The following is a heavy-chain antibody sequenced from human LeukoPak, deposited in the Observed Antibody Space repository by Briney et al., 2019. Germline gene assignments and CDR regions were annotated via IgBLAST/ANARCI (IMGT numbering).Heavy chain of an antibody. CDR1: GYTFTSYD. Sequence: ASVKVSCKASGYTFTSYDINWVRQATGQGLEWMGWMNPNSGNTGYAQKFQGRVTITADESTSTAYMELSSLRSEDTALYYCARAPYSSGGSTNYYYYYYMDVWAKGTTVTVSS. J-gene: IGHJ6*03. CDR3: ARAPYSSGGSTNYYYYYYMDV. CDR2: MNPNSGNT. V-gene: IGHV1-8*01. D-gene: IGHD6-19*01.